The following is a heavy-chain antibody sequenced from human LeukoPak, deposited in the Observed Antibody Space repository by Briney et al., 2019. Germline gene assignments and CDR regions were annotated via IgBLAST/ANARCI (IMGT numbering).Heavy chain of an antibody. Sequence: PSETLSLTCTVSDGSISSYYWSWIRQPPGKGLEWIGYIYYSGSTNYNPSLKSRVTISVDTSKNQFSLKLSSVTAADTAVYYCARARNYDSSGYYYYYYYYMDVWGKGTTVTVSS. CDR2: IYYSGST. J-gene: IGHJ6*03. CDR1: DGSISSYY. CDR3: ARARNYDSSGYYYYYYYYMDV. V-gene: IGHV4-59*01. D-gene: IGHD3-22*01.